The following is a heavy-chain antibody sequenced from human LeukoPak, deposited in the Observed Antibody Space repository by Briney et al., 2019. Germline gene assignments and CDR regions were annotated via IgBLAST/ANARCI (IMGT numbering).Heavy chain of an antibody. D-gene: IGHD2-2*01. CDR1: VGAISRGGYY. J-gene: IGHJ4*02. CDR3: ARDVLIGYCSTSSCPSYFDQ. V-gene: IGHV4-31*11. Sequence: SQTLSLTCAVSVGAISRGGYYGSWIRRPPVKGLEWVGLIYYSGSTSYNPSLKSRVTISVDTSKNQLCLRLTSATAADTAVYFCARDVLIGYCSTSSCPSYFDQWGKGTLDTVSS. CDR2: IYYSGST.